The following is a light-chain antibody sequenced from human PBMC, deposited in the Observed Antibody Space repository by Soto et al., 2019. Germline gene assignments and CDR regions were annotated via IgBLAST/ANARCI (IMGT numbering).Light chain of an antibody. J-gene: IGKJ1*01. Sequence: EIVLTQSPGTLSLSPGERTTLSCRASQSVSNSYLAWYQQKPGQAPRLLIYAASTRATGIPDRFSGSGSETDFTLTITSLEPEDFAVYYCQHFGSSRGTFGQGTKVDIK. CDR3: QHFGSSRGT. V-gene: IGKV3-20*01. CDR2: AAS. CDR1: QSVSNSY.